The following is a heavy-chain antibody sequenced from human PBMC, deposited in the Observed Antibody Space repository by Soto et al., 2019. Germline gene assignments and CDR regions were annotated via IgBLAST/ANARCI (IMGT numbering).Heavy chain of an antibody. CDR3: ARAIAAAKDRSFQH. V-gene: IGHV1-18*01. Sequence: ASVKVSCKASGYTFTSYGIIWVRQAPGQGLEWMGWISAYNGNTNYAQKLQGRVTMTTDTSTSTAYMELRSLRSDDTAVYYCARAIAAAKDRSFQHWGQGTLVTVSS. J-gene: IGHJ1*01. CDR2: ISAYNGNT. D-gene: IGHD6-13*01. CDR1: GYTFTSYG.